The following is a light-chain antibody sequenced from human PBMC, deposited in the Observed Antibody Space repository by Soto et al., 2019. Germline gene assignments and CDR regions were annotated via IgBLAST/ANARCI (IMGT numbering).Light chain of an antibody. CDR3: QQYYGTPVT. CDR2: GAS. V-gene: IGKV3-20*01. CDR1: QSVSSSS. Sequence: EIVLTQSPCTLSLSPGERATLSCRASQSVSSSSLAWYQQKPGQAPRLLIYGASSRATGIPDRFSGSGSGTDFTLTISSLQAEDVAVYYCQQYYGTPVTFGGGTKVDIK. J-gene: IGKJ4*01.